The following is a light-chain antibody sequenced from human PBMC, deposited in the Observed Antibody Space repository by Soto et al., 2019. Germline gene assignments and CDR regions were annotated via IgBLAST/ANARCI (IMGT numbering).Light chain of an antibody. J-gene: IGKJ1*01. CDR2: AAS. V-gene: IGKV3D-20*02. CDR3: HQRQSWPRT. Sequence: EIVLTQSPGTLSLSPGERATLSCRASQSLSSGYLAWYQQKPGQAPRILIYAASSRATGIPARFSASGSGTDFTLTISDVQPEDFALYYCHQRQSWPRTFGQGTKVDIK. CDR1: QSLSSGY.